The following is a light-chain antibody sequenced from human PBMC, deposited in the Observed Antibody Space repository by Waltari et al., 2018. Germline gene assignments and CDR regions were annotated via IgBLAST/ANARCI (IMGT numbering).Light chain of an antibody. Sequence: EIVLTQSPDTLSLSPGERATLSCRASQWVTSSYLAWYQQKPGQAPSLLIYAASARATGIPDRFSGSGSGTDFTLTISRLEPEDFAVYFCQQYGSSLVTFGGGTEVEIK. CDR3: QQYGSSLVT. CDR1: QWVTSSY. CDR2: AAS. J-gene: IGKJ4*01. V-gene: IGKV3-20*01.